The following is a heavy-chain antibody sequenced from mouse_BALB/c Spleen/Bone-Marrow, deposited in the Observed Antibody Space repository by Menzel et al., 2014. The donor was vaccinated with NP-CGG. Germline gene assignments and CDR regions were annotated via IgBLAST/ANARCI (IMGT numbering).Heavy chain of an antibody. Sequence: VQLKESGPELVKPGASVKISCKASGYSFTGYFTNWVMQSHGKSLEWIGRINPYNGDTFYNQKFKGKAILTVDKSSSTAHMELRSLASEDSAVYYCASSFITTAYYFDYWGQGTTLTVSS. CDR1: GYSFTGYF. CDR2: INPYNGDT. D-gene: IGHD1-2*01. CDR3: ASSFITTAYYFDY. V-gene: IGHV1-20*02. J-gene: IGHJ2*01.